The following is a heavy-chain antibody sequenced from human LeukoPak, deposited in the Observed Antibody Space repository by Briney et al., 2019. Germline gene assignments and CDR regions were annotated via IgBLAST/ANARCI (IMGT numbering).Heavy chain of an antibody. D-gene: IGHD1-1*01. CDR1: GFTLSSYA. V-gene: IGHV3-23*01. Sequence: GGSLRLSCAASGFTLSSYAMSWVRQAPGKGLEGVSGISGSGGSTYHADSVKGRFTISRDNSKNTLYLQMNSLRAEDTAVYYCAKDFLDNRERPYYMDVWGKGTTVTVSS. J-gene: IGHJ6*03. CDR3: AKDFLDNRERPYYMDV. CDR2: ISGSGGST.